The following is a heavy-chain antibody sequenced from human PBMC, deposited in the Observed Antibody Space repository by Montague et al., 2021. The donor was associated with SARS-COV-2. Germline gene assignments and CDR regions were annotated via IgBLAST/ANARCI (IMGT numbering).Heavy chain of an antibody. V-gene: IGHV6-1*01. J-gene: IGHJ4*02. D-gene: IGHD6-13*01. Sequence: CAISGDSVPSNSATWNWIRQSPSRGLEWLGRTYYKSMWKSDYARSLKSRISIHPDTSKNQFSLQLSSVTPEDTALYYCVRGIEAAGSYDYWGQGTLVTVSS. CDR3: VRGIEAAGSYDY. CDR2: TYYKSMWKS. CDR1: GDSVPSNSAT.